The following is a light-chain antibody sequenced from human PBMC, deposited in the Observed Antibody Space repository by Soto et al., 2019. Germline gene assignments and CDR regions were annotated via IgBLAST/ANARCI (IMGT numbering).Light chain of an antibody. CDR3: QQYHYYPWT. Sequence: DIQMTQSPSTLSASVGDRVTITCRASQSISSWLAWYQQKPGKAPILLIYKASSLESGVPSRFSGSGSGTESTLTISSLQPDDFATYYCQQYHYYPWTFGQGTRVEIK. CDR1: QSISSW. CDR2: KAS. J-gene: IGKJ1*01. V-gene: IGKV1-5*03.